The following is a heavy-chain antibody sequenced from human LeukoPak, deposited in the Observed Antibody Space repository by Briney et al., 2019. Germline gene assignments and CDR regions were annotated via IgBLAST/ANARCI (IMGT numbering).Heavy chain of an antibody. J-gene: IGHJ3*02. CDR2: IIPILGIA. D-gene: IGHD5-12*01. V-gene: IGHV1-69*04. CDR3: ARDPPPRGYSGYARAFDI. CDR1: GGTFSSYA. Sequence: ASVKVSCKASGGTFSSYAISWVRQAPGQGLEWMGRIIPILGIANYAQKFQGRVTITADKSTSTAYMELSSLRSEDTAVYYCARDPPPRGYSGYARAFDIWGQGTMVTVSS.